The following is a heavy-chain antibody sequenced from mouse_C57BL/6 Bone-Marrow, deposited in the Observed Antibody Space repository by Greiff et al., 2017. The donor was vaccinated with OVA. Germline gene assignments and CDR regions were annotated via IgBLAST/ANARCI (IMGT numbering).Heavy chain of an antibody. J-gene: IGHJ3*01. Sequence: EVQVVESGGGLVQPKGSLKLSCAASGFTFNTYAMHWVRQAPGKGLEWVARIRSKSSNYATYYADSVKDSFTISRDDSQSMLYLQMNNLKTEDTAMCDCLREDWAWFAYWGQGTLVTVSA. CDR3: LREDWAWFAY. CDR2: IRSKSSNYAT. CDR1: GFTFNTYA. D-gene: IGHD4-1*01. V-gene: IGHV10-3*01.